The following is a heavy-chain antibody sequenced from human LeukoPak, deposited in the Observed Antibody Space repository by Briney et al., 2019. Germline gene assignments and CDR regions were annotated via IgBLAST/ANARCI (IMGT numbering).Heavy chain of an antibody. CDR1: GFIFSSYA. Sequence: GGSLRLSCAGSGFIFSSYAMHWVRQAPGKGLEWVAVISYDGSNKYYADSVKGRFTISRDNSKNTLDLQMNSLRAEDTAVYYCARDGLNYGDPIDYWGQGTLGTVSP. D-gene: IGHD4-17*01. CDR3: ARDGLNYGDPIDY. V-gene: IGHV3-30*04. CDR2: ISYDGSNK. J-gene: IGHJ4*02.